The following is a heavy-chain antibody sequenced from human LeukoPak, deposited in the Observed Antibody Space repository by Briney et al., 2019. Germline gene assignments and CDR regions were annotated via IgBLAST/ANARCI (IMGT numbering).Heavy chain of an antibody. D-gene: IGHD6-13*01. CDR1: GFKFSDYG. CDR2: ISGSGGST. Sequence: PGGSLRLSCVASGFKFSDYGMHWVRQAPGKGLEWVSAISGSGGSTYYADSVKGRFTISRDNSKNTLYLQMNSLRAEDTAVYYCATAGYSSSWYDRYYFDYWGQGTLVTVSS. V-gene: IGHV3-23*01. J-gene: IGHJ4*02. CDR3: ATAGYSSSWYDRYYFDY.